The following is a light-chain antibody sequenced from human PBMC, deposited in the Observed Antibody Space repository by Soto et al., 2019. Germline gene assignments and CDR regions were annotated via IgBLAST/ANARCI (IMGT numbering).Light chain of an antibody. J-gene: IGKJ4*01. CDR1: QGINKF. CDR2: TAS. CDR3: QQYESFPLT. Sequence: DIQMTQSPSSLSASVGDSVTITCRASQGINKFLAWFQQKPGTAPKSLISTASRLQSGVPSRFGGSGSGTHFTLTINNLLPEDFATYYCQQYESFPLTFGGGTRVEVK. V-gene: IGKV1-16*01.